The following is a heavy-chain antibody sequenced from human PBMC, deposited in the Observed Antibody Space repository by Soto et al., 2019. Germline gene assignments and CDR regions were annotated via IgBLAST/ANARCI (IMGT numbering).Heavy chain of an antibody. Sequence: EVQLLESGGGLVQPGGSLRLSCAASGFTVSYYAMSWVRQAPGKGLEWVSGISASGDSTYYADAVKGRFTISRDNSKNTLYLQMNSLRAEDTAVYYCAKGSATQSSYYDHWGQGTLVTVSS. V-gene: IGHV3-23*01. CDR3: AKGSATQSSYYDH. CDR2: ISASGDST. CDR1: GFTVSYYA. J-gene: IGHJ4*02. D-gene: IGHD1-26*01.